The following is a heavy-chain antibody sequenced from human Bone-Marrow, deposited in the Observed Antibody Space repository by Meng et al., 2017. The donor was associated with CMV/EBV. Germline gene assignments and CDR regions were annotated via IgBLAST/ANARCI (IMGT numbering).Heavy chain of an antibody. V-gene: IGHV3-74*01. D-gene: IGHD4-17*01. CDR2: INSDGSST. J-gene: IGHJ4*02. Sequence: GGSLRLSCAASGFTFSTYWMHWVRQAPGKGLVWVSRINSDGSSTSYADSVKGRFTISRDNAKNTLYLQMNSLRAEDTAVYYCALTTVTRGVIFDYWGQGTLVTFSS. CDR1: GFTFSTYW. CDR3: ALTTVTRGVIFDY.